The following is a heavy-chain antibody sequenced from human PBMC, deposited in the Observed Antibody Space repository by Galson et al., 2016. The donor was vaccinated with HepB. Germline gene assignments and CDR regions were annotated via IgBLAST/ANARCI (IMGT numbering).Heavy chain of an antibody. J-gene: IGHJ4*02. V-gene: IGHV4-59*01. D-gene: IGHD6-19*01. CDR2: IYYSGTT. Sequence: SETLSFTCNVSGGSISSYYWSWVRQPPGKGLEFIGYIYYSGTTNYSPSINSRVAISLDKSQNHFSLKLTSVTAADTGVYYCARGGIAEAGFHYWGQGTLVTVSS. CDR1: GGSISSYY. CDR3: ARGGIAEAGFHY.